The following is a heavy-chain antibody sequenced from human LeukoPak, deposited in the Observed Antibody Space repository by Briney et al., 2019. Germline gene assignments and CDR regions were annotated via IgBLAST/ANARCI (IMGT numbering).Heavy chain of an antibody. J-gene: IGHJ4*02. D-gene: IGHD6-6*01. Sequence: KPGESLKISCKGSGYSFTSYWIGWVRQMPGKGLEWMGIIFPDNSDTRDSPSFQGQVTISADKSISTAYLQWSSLKASDTAMYYCARCVRADSSPSCYFDYWGQGTLVTVSS. CDR3: ARCVRADSSPSCYFDY. V-gene: IGHV5-51*03. CDR1: GYSFTSYW. CDR2: IFPDNSDT.